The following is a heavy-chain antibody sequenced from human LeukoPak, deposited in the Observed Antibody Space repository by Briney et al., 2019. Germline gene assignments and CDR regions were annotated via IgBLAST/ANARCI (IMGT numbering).Heavy chain of an antibody. Sequence: GGSLRLSCAASGFTFSSYSMNWVRQAPGKGLEWVSSNSSSSSYIYYADSVKGRFTISRDNAKNSLYLQMNSLRAEDTAVYYCARGGGSYYFDYWGQGTLVTVSS. CDR1: GFTFSSYS. J-gene: IGHJ4*02. V-gene: IGHV3-21*04. CDR3: ARGGGSYYFDY. D-gene: IGHD3-10*01. CDR2: NSSSSSYI.